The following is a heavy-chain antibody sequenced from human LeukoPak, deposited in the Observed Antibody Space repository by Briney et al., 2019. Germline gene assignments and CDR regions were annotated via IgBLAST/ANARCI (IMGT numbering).Heavy chain of an antibody. CDR3: ARGGGVIITRPLDH. J-gene: IGHJ5*02. CDR2: INHSGST. CDR1: GGSFSGYY. Sequence: PSETLSLTCAVYGGSFSGYYWSWIRQPPGKGLEWIGEINHSGSTNYNPSLKSRVTISVDTSKNQFSLKLSSVTAADTAVYYCARGGGVIITRPLDHWGQGTLVTVSS. V-gene: IGHV4-34*01. D-gene: IGHD3-10*01.